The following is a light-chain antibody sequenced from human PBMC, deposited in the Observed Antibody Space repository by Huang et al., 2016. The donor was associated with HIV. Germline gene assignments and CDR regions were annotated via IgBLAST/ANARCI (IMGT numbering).Light chain of an antibody. Sequence: EIVMTQSPATLSVSPGERATLSCRASQNVSPLNLAWYQQKPGQAPRLLIYGSSTRAAGVPIRFSGSVSGTEFTLTISSLQSEDFAVYYCHQFNNWPSGTFGPGTKVDIK. CDR2: GSS. J-gene: IGKJ3*01. V-gene: IGKV3-15*01. CDR3: HQFNNWPSGT. CDR1: QNVSPLN.